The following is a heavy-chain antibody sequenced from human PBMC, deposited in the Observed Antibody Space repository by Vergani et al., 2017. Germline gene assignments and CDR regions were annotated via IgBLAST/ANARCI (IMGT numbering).Heavy chain of an antibody. D-gene: IGHD2-21*01. V-gene: IGHV4-38-2*01. CDR1: GYSIGSGFY. J-gene: IGHJ2*01. CDR2: IHNRGKT. CDR3: ARSQGDYWYFDL. Sequence: QVRLEESGPGLVKPSETLSLTCSVSGYSIGSGFYWAGIRQSPGEGLQWLTSIHNRGKTYHNPSLNSRVSVSLDTSKNRFSLNLASVTATDTAVYYCARSQGDYWYFDLWGPGSLVTVSS.